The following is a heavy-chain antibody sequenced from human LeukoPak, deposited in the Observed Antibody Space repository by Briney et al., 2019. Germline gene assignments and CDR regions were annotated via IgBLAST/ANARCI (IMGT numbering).Heavy chain of an antibody. Sequence: GGSLRLSSAASGFTFSSYSMNWVRQAPGKGLEWVSSISSSSTYIYYADSVKGRFTISRDNAKNSLYLQMNSPRAEDTVVYYCASSSRGALDYWGQGTLVTVSS. V-gene: IGHV3-21*01. CDR1: GFTFSSYS. D-gene: IGHD3-10*01. CDR3: ASSSRGALDY. J-gene: IGHJ4*02. CDR2: ISSSSTYI.